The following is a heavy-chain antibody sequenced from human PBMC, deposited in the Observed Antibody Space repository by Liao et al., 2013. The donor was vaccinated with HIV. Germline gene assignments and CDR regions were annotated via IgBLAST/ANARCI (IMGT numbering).Heavy chain of an antibody. CDR2: INHSGNT. J-gene: IGHJ4*02. CDR3: ARPPYDFWSGYWDY. CDR1: GGSFNGYY. Sequence: QVQLQQWGAGLLKPSETLSLTCAVYGGSFNGYYWSWIRQPPGKGLEWIGEINHSGNTNYNPSLKSRVTISVDTSKNQFSLKLSSVTAADTAVYYCARPPYDFWSGYWDYWGQGTLVTVSS. V-gene: IGHV4-34*01. D-gene: IGHD3-3*01.